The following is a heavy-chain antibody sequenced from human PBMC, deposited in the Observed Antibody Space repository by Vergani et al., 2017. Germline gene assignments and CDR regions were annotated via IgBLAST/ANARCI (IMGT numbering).Heavy chain of an antibody. V-gene: IGHV1-18*01. CDR2: ISAYNGNT. CDR1: GYTFTSYG. D-gene: IGHD3-3*01. Sequence: QVQLVQSGAEVKKPGASVKVSCKASGYTFTSYGISWVRQAPGQGLEWMGWISAYNGNTNYAQKLQGRVTMPTDTSTSTAYMELRSLRSDDTAVYYCAGDFRPGGDFWSGYWFDPWGQGTLVTVSS. J-gene: IGHJ5*02. CDR3: AGDFRPGGDFWSGYWFDP.